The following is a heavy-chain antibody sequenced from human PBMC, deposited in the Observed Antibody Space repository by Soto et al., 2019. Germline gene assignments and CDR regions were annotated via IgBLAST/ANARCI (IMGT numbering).Heavy chain of an antibody. CDR2: IYYSGST. CDR3: LGYCISTSCSREEYFQH. CDR1: DGSISSSSYY. D-gene: IGHD2-2*01. V-gene: IGHV4-39*01. Sequence: QLQLQESGPGLVKPSETLSLTCTVSDGSISSSSYYWGWIRQPPGKGLEWIGSIYYSGSTYYNPSLKSRVTISVDTSKNQFSLKLSSVTAADTAVYYCLGYCISTSCSREEYFQHWGQGTLVTVSS. J-gene: IGHJ1*01.